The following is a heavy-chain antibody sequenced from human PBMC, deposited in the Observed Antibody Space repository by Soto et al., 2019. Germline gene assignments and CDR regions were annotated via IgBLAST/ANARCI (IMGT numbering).Heavy chain of an antibody. CDR2: ISSSSTTI. CDR1: GFTFSSYG. J-gene: IGHJ4*02. Sequence: EVQLVESGGGLVQPGGSLRLSCAASGFTFSSYGMNWVRQAPGKGLEWVSYISSSSTTIYYADSVKGRFTIFRANAKNSLYLQLNSLRYEDTAVYYCAISPYYYDSSKYYGYWGQGTLVTVSS. V-gene: IGHV3-48*02. D-gene: IGHD3-22*01. CDR3: AISPYYYDSSKYYGY.